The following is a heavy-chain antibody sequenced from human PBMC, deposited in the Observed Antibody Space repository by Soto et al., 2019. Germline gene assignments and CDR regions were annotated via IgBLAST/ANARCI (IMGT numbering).Heavy chain of an antibody. V-gene: IGHV3-7*01. J-gene: IGHJ4*02. D-gene: IGHD2-2*01. Sequence: GGSLRLSCAASGFTFSSYWMSWVRQAPGKGLEWVANIKQDGSEKYYVDSVKGRFTISRDNAKNSLYLQMNSLRAEDTAVYYGARVSRGYCSSTSCYATYYFDYWGQGTLVTVSS. CDR2: IKQDGSEK. CDR1: GFTFSSYW. CDR3: ARVSRGYCSSTSCYATYYFDY.